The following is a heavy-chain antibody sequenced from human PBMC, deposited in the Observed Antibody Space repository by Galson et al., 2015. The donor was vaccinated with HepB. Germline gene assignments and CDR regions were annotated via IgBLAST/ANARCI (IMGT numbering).Heavy chain of an antibody. CDR2: IIPIFGTA. Sequence: SVKVSCKASGGTFSSYAISWVRQAPGQGLEWMGGIIPIFGTANYAQKFQGRVTITADESTSTAYMELSSLRPEDTAVYYCARDRFGELTGCWFDPWGQRTLVTVS. D-gene: IGHD3-10*01. V-gene: IGHV1-69*13. CDR1: GGTFSSYA. CDR3: ARDRFGELTGCWFDP. J-gene: IGHJ5*02.